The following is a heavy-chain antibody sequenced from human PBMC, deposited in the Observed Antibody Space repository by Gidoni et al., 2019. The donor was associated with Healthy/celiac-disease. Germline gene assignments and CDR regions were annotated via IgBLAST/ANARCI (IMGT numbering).Heavy chain of an antibody. Sequence: ELQLLESGGGLVQPGGSLRLSCAASGLPCSSYAMSWVGQAPGTGLECVSASSGSGGSTYYADSVKGRFTISRDNSKNTLYLQMNSLRAEDTAIYYCAKSGGNYYGDYYFDYWGQGTLVTVSS. CDR2: SSGSGGST. CDR1: GLPCSSYA. CDR3: AKSGGNYYGDYYFDY. V-gene: IGHV3-23*01. D-gene: IGHD4-17*01. J-gene: IGHJ4*02.